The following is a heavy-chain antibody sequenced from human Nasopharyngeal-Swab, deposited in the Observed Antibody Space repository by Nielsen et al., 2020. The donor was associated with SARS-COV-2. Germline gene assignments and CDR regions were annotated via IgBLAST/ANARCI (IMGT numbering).Heavy chain of an antibody. Sequence: GSLRLSCTVSGGSISSYYWSWIRQPPGKGLEWIGYIYYSGSTNYNPSLKSRVTISVDTSKNQFSLKLSSVTAADTAVYYCARGVSARLSSREQLELNWFDPWGQGTLVTVSS. J-gene: IGHJ5*02. CDR3: ARGVSARLSSREQLELNWFDP. D-gene: IGHD1-1*01. CDR2: IYYSGST. CDR1: GGSISSYY. V-gene: IGHV4-59*01.